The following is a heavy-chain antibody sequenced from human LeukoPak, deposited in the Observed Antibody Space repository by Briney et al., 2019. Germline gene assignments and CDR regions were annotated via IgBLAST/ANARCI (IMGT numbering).Heavy chain of an antibody. J-gene: IGHJ4*02. V-gene: IGHV4-59*01. D-gene: IGHD3-9*01. CDR1: GGSISNYY. CDR2: IYYSGST. Sequence: SETLSLTCTVSGGSISNYYWSWIRQPPGKGLEWIGYIYYSGSTNYNPSLKSRVTISVDTSKNQFSLKLSSVTAADTAVYYCAGQRTGYSPFDYWGQGTLVTVS. CDR3: AGQRTGYSPFDY.